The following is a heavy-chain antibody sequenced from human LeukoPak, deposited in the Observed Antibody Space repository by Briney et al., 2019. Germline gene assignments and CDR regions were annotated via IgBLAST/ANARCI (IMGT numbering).Heavy chain of an antibody. CDR3: AKVLFDP. Sequence: PGGSLRLSCAASGFTFSSYGMHWVRQAPGKGLEWVALISYDGSNKYYADSVKGRFTISRDNSKNTLSLQMNSLRAEDTALYYCAKVLFDPWGQGTLVTVSS. CDR2: ISYDGSNK. V-gene: IGHV3-30*18. J-gene: IGHJ5*02. CDR1: GFTFSSYG.